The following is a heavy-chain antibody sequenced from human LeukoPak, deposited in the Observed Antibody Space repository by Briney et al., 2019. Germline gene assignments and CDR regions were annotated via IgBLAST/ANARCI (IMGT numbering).Heavy chain of an antibody. CDR2: IYSGGST. D-gene: IGHD6-13*01. Sequence: PGGSLRLSCAASGFTFSSYAMSWVRQAPGKGLEWVSVIYSGGSTYYADSVKGRFTISRDNSKNTLYLQMNSLRAEDTAVYYCASLKEQQPAYFDYWGQGTLVTVSS. V-gene: IGHV3-53*01. CDR1: GFTFSSYA. CDR3: ASLKEQQPAYFDY. J-gene: IGHJ4*02.